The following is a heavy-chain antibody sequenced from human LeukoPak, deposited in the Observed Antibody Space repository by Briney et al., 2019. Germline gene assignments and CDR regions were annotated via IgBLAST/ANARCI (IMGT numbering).Heavy chain of an antibody. Sequence: GGSLRLSCAASEFSVGSNYMTWVRQAPGKGLEWVSLIYSGGSTYYADSVKGRFTISRDNSKNTLYLQMNSLRAEDTAVYYCAKEADYGELHWGQGTLVTVSS. J-gene: IGHJ4*02. CDR3: AKEADYGELH. CDR2: IYSGGST. V-gene: IGHV3-66*01. D-gene: IGHD4-17*01. CDR1: EFSVGSNY.